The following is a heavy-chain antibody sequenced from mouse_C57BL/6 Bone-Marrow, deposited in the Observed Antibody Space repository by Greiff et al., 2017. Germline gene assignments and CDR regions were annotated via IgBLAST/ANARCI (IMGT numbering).Heavy chain of an antibody. CDR3: ARVCYSWYFDV. Sequence: QVQLQQSGAELVKPGASVKFSCKASGYTFTSYWMNWVQQRPGQGLEWIGMIHPNSGSTNYNEKFKSKGTWTVDKSSSTAYLQISLLTAEDSAVYYGARVCYSWYFDVWGTGTTVTVSS. J-gene: IGHJ1*03. D-gene: IGHD1-1*01. V-gene: IGHV1-64*01. CDR1: GYTFTSYW. CDR2: IHPNSGST.